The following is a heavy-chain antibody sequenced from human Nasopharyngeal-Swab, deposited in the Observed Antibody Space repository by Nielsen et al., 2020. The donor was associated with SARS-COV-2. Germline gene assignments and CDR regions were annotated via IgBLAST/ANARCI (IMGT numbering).Heavy chain of an antibody. J-gene: IGHJ4*02. Sequence: MRHAPGQGLEWMGGIIPIFGTANYAQKFQGRVTITADESTSTAYMELSSLRSEDTAVYYCARGEGPLGYFDYWGQGTLVTVSS. V-gene: IGHV1-69*01. CDR3: ARGEGPLGYFDY. D-gene: IGHD6-13*01. CDR2: IIPIFGTA.